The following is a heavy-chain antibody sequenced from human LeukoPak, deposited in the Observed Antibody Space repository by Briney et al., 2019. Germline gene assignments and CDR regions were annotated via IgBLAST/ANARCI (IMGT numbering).Heavy chain of an antibody. CDR3: ARDLVSSSSSRDYYYAVDV. D-gene: IGHD6-6*01. CDR2: IYSGGST. CDR1: GFTVSSNY. Sequence: GGSLRLSCAASGFTVSSNYMSWVRQAPGKGLEWVSVIYSGGSTYYADSVKGRFTISRDNSKNTLYLQMNSLRAEDTAVYYCARDLVSSSSSRDYYYAVDVWGQGTTVTVSS. V-gene: IGHV3-53*01. J-gene: IGHJ6*02.